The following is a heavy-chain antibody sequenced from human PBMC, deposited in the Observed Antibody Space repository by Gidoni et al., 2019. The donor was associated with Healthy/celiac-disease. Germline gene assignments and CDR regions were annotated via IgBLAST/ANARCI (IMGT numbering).Heavy chain of an antibody. CDR2: VSAYNGNT. J-gene: IGHJ4*02. CDR1: GYTFTSYG. V-gene: IGHV1-18*04. CDR3: ARVWFDGDYVTHEKDY. D-gene: IGHD4-17*01. Sequence: QVQLVQSGAEVKKPGASVKVSCKAAGYTFTSYGISWVRQAPGQGLEWMGWVSAYNGNTNYAQKIQGRVTLTTDTSTSTAYMELRSLRSDDTAVYYCARVWFDGDYVTHEKDYWGQGTLVTVSS.